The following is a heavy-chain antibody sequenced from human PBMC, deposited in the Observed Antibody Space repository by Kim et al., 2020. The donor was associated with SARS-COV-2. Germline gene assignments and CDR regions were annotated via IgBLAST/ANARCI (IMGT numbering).Heavy chain of an antibody. Sequence: GGSLRLSCAASGFTFSSYSMNWVRQAPGKGLEWVSSISSSSSYIYYADSVKGRFTISRDNAKNSLYLQMNSLRAEDTAVNYWARGITMVRGETSYFDYWGQGTRVTVSS. CDR1: GFTFSSYS. J-gene: IGHJ4*02. CDR3: ARGITMVRGETSYFDY. CDR2: ISSSSSYI. V-gene: IGHV3-21*01. D-gene: IGHD3-10*01.